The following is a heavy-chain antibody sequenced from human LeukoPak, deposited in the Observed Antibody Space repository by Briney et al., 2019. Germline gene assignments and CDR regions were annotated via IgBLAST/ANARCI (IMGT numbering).Heavy chain of an antibody. V-gene: IGHV3-11*06. CDR3: ARYPVGNYDSGFDY. CDR2: ITSSGSYT. CDR1: GFTFTDYY. Sequence: GGSLRLSCAASGFTFTDYYMTWIRQAPGKGLEWVSYITSSGSYTSHADSVKGRFTISRDNANNSLYLQMNSLRAEDTAVYYCARYPVGNYDSGFDYWGQGSLVTVSS. J-gene: IGHJ4*02. D-gene: IGHD5-12*01.